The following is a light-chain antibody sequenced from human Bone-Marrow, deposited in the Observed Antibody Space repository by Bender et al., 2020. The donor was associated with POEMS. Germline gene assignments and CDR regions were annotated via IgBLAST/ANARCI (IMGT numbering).Light chain of an antibody. J-gene: IGLJ1*01. CDR2: EGS. Sequence: QSALTQPASVSGSPGQSITISCTGTSSDVGCYNYVSWYQQHPGKAPKLMIYEGSKRTSGVSNRFSGCKSGNTASLTISGLQAEDEADYYCCSYAGSSTYVFGAGTKVTVL. CDR1: SSDVGCYNY. V-gene: IGLV2-23*01. CDR3: CSYAGSSTYV.